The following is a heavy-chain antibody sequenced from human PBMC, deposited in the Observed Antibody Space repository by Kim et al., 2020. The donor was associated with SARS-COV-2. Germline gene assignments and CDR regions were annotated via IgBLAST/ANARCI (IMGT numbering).Heavy chain of an antibody. Sequence: LSLTCAASGFAFSTYAMHWVRQAPGKGLEWVAVISYDGSNKYYADSVKGRFTISRDNSKNTLYLQMNSLRAEDTAVYYCARDKGIQLWSGFYYGMDVWG. J-gene: IGHJ6*01. V-gene: IGHV3-30*04. CDR3: ARDKGIQLWSGFYYGMDV. CDR2: ISYDGSNK. CDR1: GFAFSTYA. D-gene: IGHD5-18*01.